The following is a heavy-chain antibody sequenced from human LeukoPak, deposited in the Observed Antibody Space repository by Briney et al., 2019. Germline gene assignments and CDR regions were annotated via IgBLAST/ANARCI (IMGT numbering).Heavy chain of an antibody. CDR2: ISGSGGST. CDR3: AKDYSGSYYGLFDP. Sequence: GGSLRLSCAASGFTFSSYAMSWVRQAPGKGLEWVSAISGSGGSTYYADSVKGRFTISRDNSKNTLYLQMNSLRAEDTAVYYYAKDYSGSYYGLFDPWGQGTLVTVSS. V-gene: IGHV3-23*01. CDR1: GFTFSSYA. D-gene: IGHD1-26*01. J-gene: IGHJ5*02.